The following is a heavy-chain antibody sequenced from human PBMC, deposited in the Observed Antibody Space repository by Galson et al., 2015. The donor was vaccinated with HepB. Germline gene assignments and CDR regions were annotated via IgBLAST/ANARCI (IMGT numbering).Heavy chain of an antibody. D-gene: IGHD2-2*01. Sequence: SLRLSCAASGFTFSSYGMHWVRQAPGKGLEWVAVIWYDGSNKYYADSVKGRFTISRDNSKNTLYLQMNSLRAEDTAVYYCARAPQGYCSSTSCYDAFDIWGQGTMVTVSS. V-gene: IGHV3-33*08. CDR2: IWYDGSNK. J-gene: IGHJ3*02. CDR3: ARAPQGYCSSTSCYDAFDI. CDR1: GFTFSSYG.